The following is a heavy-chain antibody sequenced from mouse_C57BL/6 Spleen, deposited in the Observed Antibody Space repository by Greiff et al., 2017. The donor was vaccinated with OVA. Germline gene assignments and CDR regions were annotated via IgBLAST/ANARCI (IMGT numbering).Heavy chain of an antibody. CDR3: AKGDYDAGLAMDY. V-gene: IGHV2-5*01. D-gene: IGHD2-4*01. J-gene: IGHJ4*01. CDR2: IWRGGST. Sequence: QVQLQQSGPGLVQPSQSLSITCTVSGFSLTSYGVHWVRQSPGKGLEWLGVIWRGGSTDYNAAFMSRLSITKDNSKSQVFFKMNSLQADDTAIYYCAKGDYDAGLAMDYWGQGTSVTVSS. CDR1: GFSLTSYG.